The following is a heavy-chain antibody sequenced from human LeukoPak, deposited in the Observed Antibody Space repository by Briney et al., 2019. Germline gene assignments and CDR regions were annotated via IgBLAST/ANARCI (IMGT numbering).Heavy chain of an antibody. J-gene: IGHJ4*02. Sequence: GGSLRLSCAASGFTFSSYWMSWVRQAPGKGLEWVANIKQDGSEKYYVDSVKGRFTISRGNAKDSLYLQMNSLRAEDTAVYYCAREPNYYDILTGYYFRYFDYWGQGTLVTVSS. D-gene: IGHD3-9*01. V-gene: IGHV3-7*01. CDR2: IKQDGSEK. CDR1: GFTFSSYW. CDR3: AREPNYYDILTGYYFRYFDY.